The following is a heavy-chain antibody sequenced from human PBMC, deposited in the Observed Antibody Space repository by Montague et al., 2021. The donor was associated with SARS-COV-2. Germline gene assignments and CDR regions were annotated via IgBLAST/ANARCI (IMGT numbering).Heavy chain of an antibody. CDR3: ARGKSTWNSDDAFDI. CDR2: ISSSSSYI. V-gene: IGHV3-21*01. CDR1: GFTFSSYS. J-gene: IGHJ3*02. D-gene: IGHD1-7*01. Sequence: SLRLSCAASGFTFSSYSMNWVRQAPGKGLEWVSSISSSSSYIYYADSVKGRFTISRDSAKNSLYLQMNSLRAEDTAVYYCARGKSTWNSDDAFDIWGQGTMVTVPS.